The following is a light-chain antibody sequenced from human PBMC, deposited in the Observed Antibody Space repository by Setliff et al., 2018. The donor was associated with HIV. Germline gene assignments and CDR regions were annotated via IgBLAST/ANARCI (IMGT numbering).Light chain of an antibody. J-gene: IGLJ1*01. V-gene: IGLV2-8*01. CDR3: QSYDTRLTTSGV. CDR2: EVS. CDR1: SSDVGAYNY. Sequence: QSALTQPPSASGSPGQSVTISCTGTSSDVGAYNYVSWYQQHPGKAPKLMIYEVSKRPSGVPDRFPGSKSGNTASLTVSGLQAEDEADYYCQSYDTRLTTSGVFGSGTKVTVL.